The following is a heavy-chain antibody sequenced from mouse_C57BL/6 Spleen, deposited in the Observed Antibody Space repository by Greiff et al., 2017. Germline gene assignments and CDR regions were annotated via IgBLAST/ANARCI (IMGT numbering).Heavy chain of an antibody. J-gene: IGHJ2*01. CDR1: GYTFTDYN. CDR3: ARGALDYDYFDY. Sequence: VQLQQSGPELVKPGASVKMSCKASGYTFTDYNMHWVKQSHGKSLEWIGYINPNNGGTSYNQKFKGKATLTVNKSSSTAYMELRSLTSEDSAVYYCARGALDYDYFDYWGQGTTLTVSS. CDR2: INPNNGGT. V-gene: IGHV1-22*01. D-gene: IGHD2-4*01.